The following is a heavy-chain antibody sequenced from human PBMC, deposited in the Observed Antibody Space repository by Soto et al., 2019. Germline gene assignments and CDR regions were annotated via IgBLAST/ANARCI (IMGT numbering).Heavy chain of an antibody. V-gene: IGHV3-21*01. J-gene: IGHJ3*02. D-gene: IGHD2-2*01. Sequence: LRLSCAASGFTFSSYSMNWVRQAPGKGLEWVSSIGSSSSYIYYADSVKGRFTISRDNAKNSLYLQMNSLRAEDTAVYYCARDIESDIVVVPAAILVDAFDIWGQGTMVTVS. CDR2: IGSSSSYI. CDR3: ARDIESDIVVVPAAILVDAFDI. CDR1: GFTFSSYS.